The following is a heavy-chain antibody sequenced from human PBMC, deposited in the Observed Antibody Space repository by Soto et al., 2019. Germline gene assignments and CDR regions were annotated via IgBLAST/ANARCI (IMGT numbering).Heavy chain of an antibody. CDR2: IYYGGTA. Sequence: QVQLQESGPGLVKPSQTLSLTCTVSGGSISSGGYYWSWIRQHPGKGLEWIGYIYYGGTAYYDPSLKSRVTISVDTSKNQFSLKLSSVTAADTAVYYCARGITMVRGVIFSPDFDYWGQGTLVTVSS. V-gene: IGHV4-31*03. D-gene: IGHD3-10*01. J-gene: IGHJ4*02. CDR1: GGSISSGGYY. CDR3: ARGITMVRGVIFSPDFDY.